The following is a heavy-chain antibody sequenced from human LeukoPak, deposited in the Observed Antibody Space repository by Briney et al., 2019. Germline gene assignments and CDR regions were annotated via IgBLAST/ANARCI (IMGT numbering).Heavy chain of an antibody. CDR1: GGSISSSSYY. CDR2: IYYSGST. V-gene: IGHV4-39*07. CDR3: ARGVREYQLPPHYYYYYYMDV. J-gene: IGHJ6*03. D-gene: IGHD2-2*01. Sequence: SETLSLTCTVSGGSISSSSYYWGWIRQPPGKGLEWIGSIYYSGSTYYNPSLKSRVTISVDTSKNQFSLKLSSVTAADTAVYYCARGVREYQLPPHYYYYYYMDVWGKGTTVTVSS.